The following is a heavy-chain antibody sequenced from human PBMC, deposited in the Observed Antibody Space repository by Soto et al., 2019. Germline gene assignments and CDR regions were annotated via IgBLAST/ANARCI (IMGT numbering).Heavy chain of an antibody. CDR1: GFTFSSYG. CDR3: ARDPGYSSSWYKGVSYGMDV. V-gene: IGHV3-33*01. D-gene: IGHD6-13*01. J-gene: IGHJ6*02. Sequence: QVQLVESGGGVVQPGRSLRLSCAASGFTFSSYGMHWVRQAPGKGLEWVAVIWYDGSNKYYADSVKGRFTISRDNSKNTLYLQMNSLRAEDTAVYYCARDPGYSSSWYKGVSYGMDVWGQGTTVTVSS. CDR2: IWYDGSNK.